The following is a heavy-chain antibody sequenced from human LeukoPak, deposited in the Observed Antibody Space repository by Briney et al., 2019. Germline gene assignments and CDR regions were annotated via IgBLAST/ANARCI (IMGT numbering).Heavy chain of an antibody. CDR1: GFTFSSYW. J-gene: IGHJ4*02. Sequence: PGGSLRLSCAASGFTFSSYWMHWVRQAPGKGLVWVSRINSDGSSTSYADSVKGRFTISRDNAKNTLYLQMNSLRAEDTAVYYCAKAGGVPAAMPWDYWGQGTLVTVSS. V-gene: IGHV3-74*01. D-gene: IGHD2-2*01. CDR3: AKAGGVPAAMPWDY. CDR2: INSDGSST.